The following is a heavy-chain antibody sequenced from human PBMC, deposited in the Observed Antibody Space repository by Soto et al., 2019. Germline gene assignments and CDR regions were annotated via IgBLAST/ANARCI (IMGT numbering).Heavy chain of an antibody. V-gene: IGHV1-2*04. CDR2: INPNSGGT. D-gene: IGHD2-15*01. CDR3: ARDFGYCSGGSCYMGAFDI. Sequence: QVQLVQSGAEVKKPGASVKVSCKASGYTFTGYYMHWVRQAPGQGLEWMGWINPNSGGTNYAQKFQGWVTMTRDTSISTAYMELSRLRSEDTAVYYCARDFGYCSGGSCYMGAFDIWGQGTMVTVSS. CDR1: GYTFTGYY. J-gene: IGHJ3*02.